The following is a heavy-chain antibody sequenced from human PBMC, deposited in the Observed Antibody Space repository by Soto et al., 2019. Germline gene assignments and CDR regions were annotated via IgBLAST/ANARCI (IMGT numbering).Heavy chain of an antibody. CDR3: ARSQFDRSYYYYYYMDV. Sequence: PSETLSLTCTVSGGSISSYYWSWIRQPPGKGLEWIGYIYYSGSTNYNPSLKSRVTISVDTSKNQFSLKLSSVTAADTAVYYCARSQFDRSYYYYYYMDVWGKGTTVTVSS. V-gene: IGHV4-59*08. CDR2: IYYSGST. CDR1: GGSISSYY. D-gene: IGHD3-16*01. J-gene: IGHJ6*03.